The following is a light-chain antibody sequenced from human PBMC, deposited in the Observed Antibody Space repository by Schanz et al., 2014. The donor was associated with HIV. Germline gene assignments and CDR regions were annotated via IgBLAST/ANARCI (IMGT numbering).Light chain of an antibody. V-gene: IGKV3-15*01. CDR1: QTINKN. J-gene: IGKJ4*01. CDR2: GAS. CDR3: QQRTTWPLT. Sequence: VMTQSPATLSVSPGERATLSCRASQTINKNVAWYQQRPGQAPRLLIYGASTRATGIPARFSGSGSGTEFTLTISSLQSEDVAVYYCQQRTTWPLTFGGGTKVGIK.